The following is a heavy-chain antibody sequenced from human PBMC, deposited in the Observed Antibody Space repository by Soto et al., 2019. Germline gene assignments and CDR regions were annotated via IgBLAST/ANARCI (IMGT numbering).Heavy chain of an antibody. CDR3: AKDPQSSGWSYNWYDP. V-gene: IGHV3-23*01. CDR1: GFTFSSYA. CDR2: INDSGDRT. Sequence: GGSLRLSCAASGFTFSSYALSWVRQTPGEGPEWVSTINDSGDRTYYGDPVKGRFTISRDNSKSTLYLQMNSLRAEDTAVYYCAKDPQSSGWSYNWYDPWGQGTRVTVSS. J-gene: IGHJ5*02. D-gene: IGHD6-19*01.